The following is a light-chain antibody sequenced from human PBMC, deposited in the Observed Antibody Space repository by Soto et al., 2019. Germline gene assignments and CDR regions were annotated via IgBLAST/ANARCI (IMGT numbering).Light chain of an antibody. V-gene: IGKV3D-15*01. CDR3: QQYNNWPPLT. Sequence: EIVMTQSPATLSVSPGERATLSCRASQSVSSNLAWYQQTPGQASRLLIYDASNRATGIPARFSGSGSGTDVTLTISRLEPEDFAVYYCQQYNNWPPLTFGQGTRLEIK. J-gene: IGKJ5*01. CDR1: QSVSSN. CDR2: DAS.